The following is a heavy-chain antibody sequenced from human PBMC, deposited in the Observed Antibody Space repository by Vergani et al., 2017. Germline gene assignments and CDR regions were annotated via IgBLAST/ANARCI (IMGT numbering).Heavy chain of an antibody. V-gene: IGHV3-33*06. CDR1: GFTFSSYG. CDR2: IWYDGSNK. CDR3: AKDLGLWFGGLEPDY. J-gene: IGHJ4*02. D-gene: IGHD3-10*01. Sequence: QVQLVESGGGVVQPGRSLRLSCAASGFTFSSYGMHWVRQAPGKGLEWVAVIWYDGSNKYYADSVKGRFTISRDNSKNTLYLQMNSLGAEDTAVYYCAKDLGLWFGGLEPDYWGQGTLVTVSS.